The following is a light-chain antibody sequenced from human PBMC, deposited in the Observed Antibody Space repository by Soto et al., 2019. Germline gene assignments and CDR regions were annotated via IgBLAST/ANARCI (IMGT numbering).Light chain of an antibody. V-gene: IGKV1-8*01. J-gene: IGKJ1*01. CDR2: GAS. CDR1: QDISSY. Sequence: AIRMTQSPSSFSASTVDRVTITCRASQDISSYLAWYQQIPGKAPKLLISGASTLQSDVPSRFSGSGSGTDFTLTISGLQSEDFATYYCQHYYSSPPTFGQGTKVDIK. CDR3: QHYYSSPPT.